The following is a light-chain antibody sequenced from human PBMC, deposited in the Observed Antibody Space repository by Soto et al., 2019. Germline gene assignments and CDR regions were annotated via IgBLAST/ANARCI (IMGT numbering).Light chain of an antibody. CDR1: SSNIGAGYD. V-gene: IGLV1-40*01. Sequence: QSVLTHPPSVSGAPGQRVTISCTGSSSNIGAGYDVHWYQQLPGTAPKLLIYGNSNRPSGVPDRFSGSKSGTSASLAITGLQAEDEADYYCQSYGSSLSAIYVFGTGTKVTGL. CDR3: QSYGSSLSAIYV. J-gene: IGLJ1*01. CDR2: GNS.